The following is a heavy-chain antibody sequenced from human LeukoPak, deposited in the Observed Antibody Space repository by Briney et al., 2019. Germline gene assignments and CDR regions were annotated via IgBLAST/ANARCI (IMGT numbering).Heavy chain of an antibody. CDR3: TRHNYDRSGYGAFDI. D-gene: IGHD3-22*01. J-gene: IGHJ3*02. CDR1: GFTFSGFD. V-gene: IGHV3-73*01. CDR2: IRSKTNNYAT. Sequence: SGGSLKLSCAASGFTFSGFDIHWVRQASGKGLEWVGHIRSKTNNYATADAASVKGRFTFSRDDSKNTAYIQMNSLKTEDTAVYYCTRHNYDRSGYGAFDIWGQGTMVTVSS.